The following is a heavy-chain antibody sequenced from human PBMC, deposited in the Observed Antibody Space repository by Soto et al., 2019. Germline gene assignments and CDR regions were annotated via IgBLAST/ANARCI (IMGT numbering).Heavy chain of an antibody. D-gene: IGHD3-10*02. Sequence: QVQLQQWGAGLVKPSGTLSLICAVSGGSLSGNCWSWVRQTPGKGPEWIGEITHSGTTNYNPSLKSRVAMLLDMSKSQFSLNLNSIAAADTAVYYYARLATGTVIPDVVRRPCFGWGQGTMVTVSS. CDR3: ARLATGTVIPDVVRRPCFG. J-gene: IGHJ3*01. CDR2: ITHSGTT. CDR1: GGSLSGNC. V-gene: IGHV4-34*01.